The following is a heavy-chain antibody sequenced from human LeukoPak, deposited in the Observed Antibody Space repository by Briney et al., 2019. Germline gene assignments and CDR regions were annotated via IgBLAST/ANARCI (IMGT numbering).Heavy chain of an antibody. Sequence: GGSLRLSCAASGFTFSGSAMHWVRQASGKGLEWVGRIRSKANSYATAYAASVKGRFTISRDDSKNTAYLQMNSLKTEDTAVYYCTRQGRGYSYGYDYWGQGTLVTISS. CDR2: IRSKANSYAT. CDR1: GFTFSGSA. J-gene: IGHJ4*02. V-gene: IGHV3-73*01. CDR3: TRQGRGYSYGYDY. D-gene: IGHD5-18*01.